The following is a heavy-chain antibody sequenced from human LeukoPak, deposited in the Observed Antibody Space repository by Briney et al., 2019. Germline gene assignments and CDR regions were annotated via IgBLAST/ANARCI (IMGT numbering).Heavy chain of an antibody. V-gene: IGHV4-38-2*02. D-gene: IGHD2-21*02. CDR1: GYSISSGYY. CDR2: IYHSGST. J-gene: IGHJ3*02. CDR3: ARDRGTYCGGDCSQAVDI. Sequence: PSEPLSLTCTVSGYSISSGYYWGWIRQPPGTGLEWIGSIYHSGSTYYSPSLKSRVTISVDTSKHQFSLKLSSVTAADTAVYYCARDRGTYCGGDCSQAVDIWGQGTMVTVSS.